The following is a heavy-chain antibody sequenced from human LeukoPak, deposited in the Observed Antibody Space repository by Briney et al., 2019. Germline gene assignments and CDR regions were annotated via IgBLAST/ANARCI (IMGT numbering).Heavy chain of an antibody. D-gene: IGHD6-13*01. CDR2: ISSSGSTI. Sequence: GGSLRLSCAVSGFTFSDYYMSWIRQAPGKGLEWVSYISSSGSTIYYADSVKGRFTISRDNAKNSLYLQMNSLRAEDTAVYYCATCSSSWNHDAFDIWRQGTMVTVSS. J-gene: IGHJ3*02. CDR1: GFTFSDYY. V-gene: IGHV3-11*04. CDR3: ATCSSSWNHDAFDI.